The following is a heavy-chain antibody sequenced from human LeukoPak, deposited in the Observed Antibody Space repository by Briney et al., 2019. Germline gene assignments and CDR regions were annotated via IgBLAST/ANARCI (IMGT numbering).Heavy chain of an antibody. Sequence: SQTLSLTCTVSGGSISSGDYYWSWIRQPPGKGLEWIGYIYYSGSAYYNPSLKSRVTISVDTSKNQFSLKLSSVTAADTAVYYCAREAVRDGYNLYFFDYWGQGTLVTVSS. J-gene: IGHJ4*02. CDR3: AREAVRDGYNLYFFDY. D-gene: IGHD5-24*01. CDR2: IYYSGSA. V-gene: IGHV4-30-4*01. CDR1: GGSISSGDYY.